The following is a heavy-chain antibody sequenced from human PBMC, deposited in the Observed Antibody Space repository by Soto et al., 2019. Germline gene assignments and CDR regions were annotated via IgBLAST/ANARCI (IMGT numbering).Heavy chain of an antibody. CDR3: ARGNYDDIWGSYRYPDFDY. Sequence: ASVKVSCKASGYTFTSYGISWVRQAPGQGLEWMGWISAYNGNTNYAQKLQGRVTMTTDTSTSTAYMELRSLRSDDTAVYYCARGNYDDIWGSYRYPDFDYWGQGTLVTVSS. CDR1: GYTFTSYG. CDR2: ISAYNGNT. V-gene: IGHV1-18*01. D-gene: IGHD3-16*02. J-gene: IGHJ4*02.